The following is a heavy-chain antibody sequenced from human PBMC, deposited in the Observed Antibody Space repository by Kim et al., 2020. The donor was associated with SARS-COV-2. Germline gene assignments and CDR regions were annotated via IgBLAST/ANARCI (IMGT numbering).Heavy chain of an antibody. CDR2: ISWDSNTV. CDR1: GFIFDDYA. J-gene: IGHJ4*02. CDR3: VNGAKGTFVY. Sequence: GGSLRLSCAGSGFIFDDYAMHWVRQAPGRGLEWVSGISWDSNTVGYVDSVKGRFTISRDNAKRFLFLQMNSLRIEDTALYYGVNGAKGTFVYWGRGTLGT. D-gene: IGHD1-26*01. V-gene: IGHV3-9*01.